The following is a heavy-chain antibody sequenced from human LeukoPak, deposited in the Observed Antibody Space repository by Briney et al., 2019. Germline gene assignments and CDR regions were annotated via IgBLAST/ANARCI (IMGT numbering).Heavy chain of an antibody. J-gene: IGHJ4*02. CDR3: ARGCQPYDFWSGYPGY. CDR1: GFTFSDYY. V-gene: IGHV3-11*04. Sequence: PGGSLRLSCAASGFTFSDYYMSWIRQAPGKGREWVSYISSSGSTIYYADSVKGRFTISRDNAKNSLYLQMNSLRAEDTAVYYCARGCQPYDFWSGYPGYWGQGTLVTVSS. CDR2: ISSSGSTI. D-gene: IGHD3-3*01.